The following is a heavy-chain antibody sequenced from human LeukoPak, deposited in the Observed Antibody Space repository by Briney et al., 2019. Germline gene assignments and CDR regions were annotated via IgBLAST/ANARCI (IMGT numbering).Heavy chain of an antibody. V-gene: IGHV4-4*02. Sequence: SGTLSLTCGVSGGSITSTNYWTWVRQPPGKGLEWIGEVNLQGSTNYNPSLMGRVAISVDMSENHISLQLTSVTAADTAVYYCARVLYYGDYRGYCDYWGQGTLVTVSS. J-gene: IGHJ4*02. CDR2: VNLQGST. CDR1: GGSITSTNY. D-gene: IGHD4-17*01. CDR3: ARVLYYGDYRGYCDY.